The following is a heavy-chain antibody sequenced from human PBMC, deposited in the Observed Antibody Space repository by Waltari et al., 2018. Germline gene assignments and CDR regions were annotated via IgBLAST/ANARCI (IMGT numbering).Heavy chain of an antibody. J-gene: IGHJ4*02. V-gene: IGHV3-9*01. CDR3: AEDTAERSSGWYPFDY. CDR2: ISWHSGSI. CDR1: GFTFDDYA. D-gene: IGHD6-19*01. Sequence: EVQLVESGGGLVQPGRSLRLSCAASGFTFDDYAMRWDRQAPGKGLEWGSGISWHSGSIGYADSVKGRLTISGDNAKNSLYLQMNSLRAEDTALYYCAEDTAERSSGWYPFDYWGQGTLVTVSS.